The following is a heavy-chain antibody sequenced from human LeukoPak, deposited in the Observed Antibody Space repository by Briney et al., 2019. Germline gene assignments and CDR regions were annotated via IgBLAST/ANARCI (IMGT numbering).Heavy chain of an antibody. J-gene: IGHJ4*02. V-gene: IGHV4-59*01. Sequence: PSETLSLTCTVSGGSISSYYWSWIRQPPGKGLEWIWYIYYSGSTNYNPSLKSRVTISVDTSKNQFSLKLSSVTAADTAVYYCARTAGSGSYYPLDYWGQGTLVTVSS. CDR2: IYYSGST. CDR1: GGSISSYY. D-gene: IGHD3-10*01. CDR3: ARTAGSGSYYPLDY.